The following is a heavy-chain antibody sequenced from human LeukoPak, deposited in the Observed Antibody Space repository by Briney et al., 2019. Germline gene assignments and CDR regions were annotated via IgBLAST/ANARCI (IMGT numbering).Heavy chain of an antibody. CDR2: ISAYNGNT. CDR3: AKGGSTSLSSGWTGVDY. J-gene: IGHJ4*02. CDR1: GYTFTNYG. Sequence: ASVKVSCKASGYTFTNYGISWARQAPGQGLECMGWISAYNGNTNYAQRFQGRVTMTTDTSTSTAYMELRSLRSDDTAVYYCAKGGSTSLSSGWTGVDYWGQGTLVTVSS. D-gene: IGHD6-19*01. V-gene: IGHV1-18*01.